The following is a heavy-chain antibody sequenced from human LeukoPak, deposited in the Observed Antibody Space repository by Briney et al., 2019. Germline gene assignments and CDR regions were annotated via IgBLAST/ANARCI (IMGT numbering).Heavy chain of an antibody. D-gene: IGHD2-15*01. V-gene: IGHV3-23*01. Sequence: GGSLRLSCAASGFTFSSYAMNWVRQPPGKGLEWVSAISGSGVGTYYADSVKGRFTISRDNSNNTLYVQMNSLRADDTAVYYCAKPTTSYCSGGSCYNRGAFDIWGQGTMATVSS. CDR1: GFTFSSYA. CDR3: AKPTTSYCSGGSCYNRGAFDI. CDR2: ISGSGVGT. J-gene: IGHJ3*02.